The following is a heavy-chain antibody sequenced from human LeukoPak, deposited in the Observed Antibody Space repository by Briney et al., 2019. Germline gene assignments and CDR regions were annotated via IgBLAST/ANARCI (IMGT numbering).Heavy chain of an antibody. Sequence: GASVKVSCKASGYTFTNYDINWVRQASGLGLEWMGWMNPNSGNKDYAQKYRGRIIMTRNTSISTAFLELSSLRSEDTAIYYCARGGKLGAHDIWGQGSLVTVSS. J-gene: IGHJ4*02. V-gene: IGHV1-8*01. CDR1: GYTFTNYD. D-gene: IGHD1-26*01. CDR3: ARGGKLGAHDI. CDR2: MNPNSGNK.